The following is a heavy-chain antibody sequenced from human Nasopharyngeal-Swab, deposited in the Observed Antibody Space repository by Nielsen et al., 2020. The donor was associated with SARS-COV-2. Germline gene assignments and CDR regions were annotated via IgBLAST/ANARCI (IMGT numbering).Heavy chain of an antibody. CDR3: ARAGPTGIVATTD. Sequence: ASVKVSCRASGYTFTSYGISWVRQAPGQGLEWMGWIRAYNGNTNYAQKLQGRVTMTTDTSTSTAYMELRSLRSDDPAVYYCARAGPTGIVATTDWGQGTLVTVSS. V-gene: IGHV1-18*04. D-gene: IGHD5-12*01. CDR2: IRAYNGNT. CDR1: GYTFTSYG. J-gene: IGHJ4*02.